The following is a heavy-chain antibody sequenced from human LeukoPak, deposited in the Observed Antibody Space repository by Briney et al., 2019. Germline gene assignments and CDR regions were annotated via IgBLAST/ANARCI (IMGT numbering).Heavy chain of an antibody. J-gene: IGHJ5*02. Sequence: ASVKVSCKASGYTFTSYAITWVRQAPGQGLEWMGWISAYNGHTNYAQKMQGRVTMTTETSTRTAYMELRSLRSDDTAVYYCARGSFWFDPWGQGTLVTGSS. V-gene: IGHV1-18*01. CDR2: ISAYNGHT. CDR1: GYTFTSYA. D-gene: IGHD2-15*01. CDR3: ARGSFWFDP.